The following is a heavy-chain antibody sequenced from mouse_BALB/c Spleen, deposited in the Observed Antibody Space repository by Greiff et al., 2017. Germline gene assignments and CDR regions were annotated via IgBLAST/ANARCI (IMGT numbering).Heavy chain of an antibody. V-gene: IGHV1-47*01. CDR2: FHHYNDDT. CDR1: GYTFTTYP. CDR3: AKVHGSSLAWFAY. J-gene: IGHJ3*01. D-gene: IGHD1-1*01. Sequence: VQLQQSGAELVKPGASVKMSCTAFGYTFTTYPIEWVKQNHGKSLEWIGNFHHYNDDTKYNEKFKGQAKLTVEKSSDTVYLELSRLTSDVSAVYYCAKVHGSSLAWFAYWGQGTLVTVSA.